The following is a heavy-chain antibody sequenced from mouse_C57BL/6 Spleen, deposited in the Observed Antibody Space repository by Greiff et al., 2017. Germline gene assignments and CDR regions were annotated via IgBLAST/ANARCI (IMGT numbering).Heavy chain of an antibody. CDR2: IDPENGDT. D-gene: IGHD1-1*01. J-gene: IGHJ2*01. CDR1: GFNIKDDY. V-gene: IGHV14-4*01. CDR3: TTYYYGSSPSDY. Sequence: VQLQQSGAELVRPGASVKLSCTASGFNIKDDYMHWVKQRPEQGLEWIGWIDPENGDTEYASKFQGKATITADTSSNTAYLQLSSLTSEDTAVYYCTTYYYGSSPSDYWGQGTTLIVSS.